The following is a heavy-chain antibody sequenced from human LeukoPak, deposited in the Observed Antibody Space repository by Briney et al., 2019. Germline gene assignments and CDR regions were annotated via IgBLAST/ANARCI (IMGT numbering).Heavy chain of an antibody. D-gene: IGHD2-2*01. CDR2: VSSSSSYI. Sequence: GGSLRLSCAASGFTFSSYSMNWVRQAPGKGLEWVSSVSSSSSYIYYADSVKGRFTISRDNAKNSLYLQMNSLRAEDTAVYYCARDRVVDIVVVPAAHGWFDPWGQGTLVTVSS. CDR3: ARDRVVDIVVVPAAHGWFDP. V-gene: IGHV3-21*01. J-gene: IGHJ5*02. CDR1: GFTFSSYS.